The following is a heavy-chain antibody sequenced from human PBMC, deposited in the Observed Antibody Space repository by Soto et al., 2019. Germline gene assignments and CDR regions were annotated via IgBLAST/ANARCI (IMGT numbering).Heavy chain of an antibody. CDR2: IYYSGST. CDR1: GGSISSYY. CDR3: ARQWRRGGWYYFAY. V-gene: IGHV4-59*08. J-gene: IGHJ4*02. Sequence: SETLSLTCTVSGGSISSYYWSWIRQPPGKGLEWIGYIYYSGSTNYNPSLKSRVTISVDTSKNQFSLKLSSVTAADTAVYYCARQWRRGGWYYFAYWGQGTLVTVSS. D-gene: IGHD6-19*01.